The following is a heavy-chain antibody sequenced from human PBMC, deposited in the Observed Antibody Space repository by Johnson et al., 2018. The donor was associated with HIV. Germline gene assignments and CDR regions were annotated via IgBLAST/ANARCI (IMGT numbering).Heavy chain of an antibody. J-gene: IGHJ3*02. D-gene: IGHD1-26*01. CDR1: GFTFSTYD. Sequence: QVQLMESGGGLVQPGGSLRLSCAASGFTFSTYDMHWVRQAPGKGLDWVAVISYDGTNKYYADSVQGRFTISRDNSKNTLYLQMNSLRAEDTAVYYCASLVGDTYLNAFDIWGQGTMVTVSS. CDR2: ISYDGTNK. CDR3: ASLVGDTYLNAFDI. V-gene: IGHV3-30*03.